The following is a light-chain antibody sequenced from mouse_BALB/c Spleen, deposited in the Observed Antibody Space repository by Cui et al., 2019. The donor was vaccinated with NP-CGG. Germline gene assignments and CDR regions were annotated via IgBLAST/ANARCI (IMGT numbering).Light chain of an antibody. V-gene: IGLV1*01. CDR1: TGAVTTSNY. J-gene: IGLJ1*01. CDR3: ALWYSNHWV. CDR2: GTN. Sequence: QAVVTQESALTTSPGETVTLTCRSNTGAVTTSNYANWVQEKPDHLFTGLIGGTNNRVPGVPARFSGSLIGDKAALTITGAQTEDETIYFCALWYSNHWVFGGGTELTVL.